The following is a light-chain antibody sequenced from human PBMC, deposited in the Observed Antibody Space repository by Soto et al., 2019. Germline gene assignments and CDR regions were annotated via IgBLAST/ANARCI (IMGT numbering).Light chain of an antibody. CDR1: QSVSSNY. Sequence: EIVLTQSPGTLSLSPGEGATLPCRASQSVSSNYLAWYQQKPGQAPRLLIFGASNRASDIPDRFSGSGSGTDFTLTISRLEPEDFAVYYCQQYGSSPPYTFXQGTKVDIK. V-gene: IGKV3-20*01. J-gene: IGKJ2*01. CDR3: QQYGSSPPYT. CDR2: GAS.